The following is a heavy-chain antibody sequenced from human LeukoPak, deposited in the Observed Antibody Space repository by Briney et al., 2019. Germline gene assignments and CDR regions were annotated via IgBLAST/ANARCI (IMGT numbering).Heavy chain of an antibody. J-gene: IGHJ5*02. Sequence: SVKVSCKASGGTFSSYAISWVRQAPGQGLEWMGGIIPIFGTANYARKFQGRVTITADESTSTAYMGLSSLRSEDTAVYYCADRGSSSWYRDWFDPWGQGTLVTVSS. D-gene: IGHD6-13*01. CDR1: GGTFSSYA. CDR2: IIPIFGTA. V-gene: IGHV1-69*13. CDR3: ADRGSSSWYRDWFDP.